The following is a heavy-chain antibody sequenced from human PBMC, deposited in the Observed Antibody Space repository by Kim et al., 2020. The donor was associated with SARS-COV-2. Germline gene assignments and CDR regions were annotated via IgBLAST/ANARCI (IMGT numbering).Heavy chain of an antibody. D-gene: IGHD5-18*01. CDR3: ASLSVDTDMGELDY. Sequence: GGSLRLSCAASGFTFSSYGMHWVRQAPGKGLEWVAVIWYDGSNKYYADSVKGRFTISRDNSKNTLYLQMNSLRAEDTAVYYCASLSVDTDMGELDYWGQGTLVTVSS. CDR2: IWYDGSNK. CDR1: GFTFSSYG. V-gene: IGHV3-33*01. J-gene: IGHJ4*02.